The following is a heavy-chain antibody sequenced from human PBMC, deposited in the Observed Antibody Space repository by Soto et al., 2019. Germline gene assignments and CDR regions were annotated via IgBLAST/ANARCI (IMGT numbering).Heavy chain of an antibody. CDR2: INAGNGNT. CDR1: GYTFTSYA. J-gene: IGHJ5*02. Sequence: ASVKVSCKASGYTFTSYAMHWVRQAPGQRREWMGWINAGNGNTKYSQKFQGRVTITRDTSASTAYMELSSLRSEDTAVYYCARDPGIAAAGYWFDPWGQGTLVTVSS. D-gene: IGHD6-13*01. V-gene: IGHV1-3*01. CDR3: ARDPGIAAAGYWFDP.